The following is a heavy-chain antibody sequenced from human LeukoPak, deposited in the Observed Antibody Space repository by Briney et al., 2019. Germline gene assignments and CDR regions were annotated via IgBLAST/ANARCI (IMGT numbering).Heavy chain of an antibody. CDR3: ARVVGSTMRGPFDF. CDR2: IKGDGTIT. V-gene: IGHV3-74*03. CDR1: GFTFSTYW. J-gene: IGHJ4*02. D-gene: IGHD1-26*01. Sequence: GGSLRLSCAASGFTFSTYWMHWVRQAPGKGLVWVSRIKGDGTITTCADSVRGRFTISRDNAKNTLYLQMNSLRAEDTAVYYCARVVGSTMRGPFDFWGQGMLVTVSS.